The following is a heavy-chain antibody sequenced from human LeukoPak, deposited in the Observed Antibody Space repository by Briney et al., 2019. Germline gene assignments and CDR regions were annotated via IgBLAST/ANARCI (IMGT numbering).Heavy chain of an antibody. J-gene: IGHJ4*02. D-gene: IGHD4-17*01. CDR1: GGSISSSSYY. Sequence: PSETLSLTCTVSGGSISSSSYYWGWIRQPPGKGLEWIGSIYYSGSTYYNPSLKSRVTISVDTSKNQFSLKLSSVTAADTAVYYCARPGDYAFDYWGQGTLVTVSS. V-gene: IGHV4-39*01. CDR2: IYYSGST. CDR3: ARPGDYAFDY.